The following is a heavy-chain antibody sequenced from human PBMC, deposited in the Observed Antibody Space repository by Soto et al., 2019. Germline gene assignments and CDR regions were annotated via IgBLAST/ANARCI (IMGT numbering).Heavy chain of an antibody. J-gene: IGHJ3*02. Sequence: SETLSLTCTVSGVSIRSDDYYWSWIRQPPGKGLEWIGYIYYSGSTYYNPSLKSRVTISVDTSKNQFSLNLSSVTAADTAVYYCARDQLHYYDSTVRGPGAFDIWGQGTMVTVSS. CDR1: GVSIRSDDYY. D-gene: IGHD3-22*01. CDR3: ARDQLHYYDSTVRGPGAFDI. CDR2: IYYSGST. V-gene: IGHV4-30-4*01.